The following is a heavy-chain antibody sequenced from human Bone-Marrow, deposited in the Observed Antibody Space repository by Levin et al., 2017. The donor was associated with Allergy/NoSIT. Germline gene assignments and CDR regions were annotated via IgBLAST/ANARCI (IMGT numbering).Heavy chain of an antibody. CDR2: ISGNGRKT. CDR3: AKGSWDFIVDEPGAAFFDS. CDR1: GFTFVSYG. D-gene: IGHD2-21*01. J-gene: IGHJ4*02. Sequence: GGSLRLSCEASGFTFVSYGMTWVRQAPGKGLEWVSSISGNGRKTYYADSVKGRFTISRDNPKKTMDLQMHSLRGDDTAIYYCAKGSWDFIVDEPGAAFFDSWGQGTLVTVSS. V-gene: IGHV3-23*01.